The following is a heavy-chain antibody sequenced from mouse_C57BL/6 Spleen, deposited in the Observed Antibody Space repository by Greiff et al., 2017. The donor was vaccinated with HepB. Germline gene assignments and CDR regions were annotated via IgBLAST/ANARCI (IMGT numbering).Heavy chain of an antibody. Sequence: EVKLQESGPGLVKPSQSLSLTCSVTGYSITSGYYWNWIRQFPGNKLEWMGYISYDGSNNYNPSLKNRISITRDTSKNQFFLKLNSVTTEDTATYYCAREGDYRFDYWGQGTTLTVSS. CDR1: GYSITSGYY. J-gene: IGHJ2*01. D-gene: IGHD2-4*01. CDR2: ISYDGSN. V-gene: IGHV3-6*01. CDR3: AREGDYRFDY.